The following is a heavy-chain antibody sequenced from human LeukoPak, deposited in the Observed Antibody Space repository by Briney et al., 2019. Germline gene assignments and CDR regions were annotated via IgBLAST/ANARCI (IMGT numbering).Heavy chain of an antibody. J-gene: IGHJ4*02. V-gene: IGHV4-30-4*08. CDR2: IYYSGST. CDR3: ARVSGEGAILFDY. D-gene: IGHD1-26*01. CDR1: GGSISSGDYY. Sequence: SETLSLTCTVSGGSISSGDYYWSWIRQPPGKGLEWIGYIYYSGSTYYNPSLKSRVTISVDTSKNQFSLKLSSVTAADTAVYYCARVSGEGAILFDYWGQGTLVTVSS.